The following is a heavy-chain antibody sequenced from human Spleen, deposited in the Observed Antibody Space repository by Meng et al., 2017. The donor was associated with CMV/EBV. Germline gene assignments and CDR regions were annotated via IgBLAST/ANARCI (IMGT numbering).Heavy chain of an antibody. Sequence: GGSLRLSCAASGFTFSGYNMNWVRQAPGMGLEWISYISSSSSTIHYADSVKGRFTISRDNAKNSLYLQMNSLRAEDTAVDYCARDLGYSAYLVSYFDNWGQGTLVTVSS. D-gene: IGHD5-12*01. CDR2: ISSSSSTI. J-gene: IGHJ4*02. CDR1: GFTFSGYN. CDR3: ARDLGYSAYLVSYFDN. V-gene: IGHV3-48*04.